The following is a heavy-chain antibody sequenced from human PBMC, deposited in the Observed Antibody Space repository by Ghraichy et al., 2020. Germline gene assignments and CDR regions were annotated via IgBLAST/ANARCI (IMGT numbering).Heavy chain of an antibody. Sequence: GGSLRLSCAASGFTFSSYAMSWVRQAPGKGLEWVSAISGSGGSTYYADSVKGRFTISRDNSKNTLYLQMNSLRAEDTAVYYCAKDQLLYGDNPYYFDYWGQGTLVTVSS. V-gene: IGHV3-23*01. J-gene: IGHJ4*02. CDR3: AKDQLLYGDNPYYFDY. D-gene: IGHD4-17*01. CDR1: GFTFSSYA. CDR2: ISGSGGST.